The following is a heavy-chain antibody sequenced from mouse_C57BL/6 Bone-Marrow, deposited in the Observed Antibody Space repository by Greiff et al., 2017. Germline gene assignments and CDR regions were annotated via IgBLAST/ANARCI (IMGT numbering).Heavy chain of an antibody. CDR2: IHPNSGST. V-gene: IGHV1-64*01. D-gene: IGHD1-1*01. J-gene: IGHJ1*03. Sequence: QVQLQQPGAELVKPGASVKLSCKASGYTFTSYWMHWVKQRPGQGLEWIGMIHPNSGSTNYNEKFKSKATLTVDKSSSTAYMQRSSLTSEDSAVYYCATDYYGSSYWYFDVWGTGTTVTVSS. CDR1: GYTFTSYW. CDR3: ATDYYGSSYWYFDV.